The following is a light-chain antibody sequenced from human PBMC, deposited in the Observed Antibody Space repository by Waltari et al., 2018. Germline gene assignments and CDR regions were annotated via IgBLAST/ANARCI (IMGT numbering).Light chain of an antibody. V-gene: IGKV1-33*01. J-gene: IGKJ4*01. Sequence: DIQMTQSPSSLSASVGDRVTISCQASQYIRNYLNWYQQKPGKAPKLLIYDASNLETGVPSRFSGSGSGTDFTFTISSLQPEDIVTYYCQQYDNLLTFGGGTKV. CDR1: QYIRNY. CDR3: QQYDNLLT. CDR2: DAS.